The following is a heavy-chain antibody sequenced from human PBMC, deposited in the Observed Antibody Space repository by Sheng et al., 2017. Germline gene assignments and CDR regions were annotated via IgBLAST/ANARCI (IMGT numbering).Heavy chain of an antibody. V-gene: IGHV4-34*01. CDR2: INHSGST. CDR3: ARGRNRGYGSGKLFDY. D-gene: IGHD3-10*01. Sequence: QVQLQQWGAGLLKPSETLSLTCAVYGGSFSGYYWSWIRQPPGKGLEWIGEINHSGSTNYNPSLKSRVTISVDTSKNQFSLKLSSVTAADTAVYYCARGRNRGYGSGKLFDYWGQGTLVTVSS. CDR1: GGSFSGYY. J-gene: IGHJ4*02.